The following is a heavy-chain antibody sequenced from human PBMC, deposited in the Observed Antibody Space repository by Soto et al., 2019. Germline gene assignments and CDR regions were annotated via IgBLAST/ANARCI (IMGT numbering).Heavy chain of an antibody. V-gene: IGHV5-51*01. CDR1: GYSFSTYS. Sequence: RGESLKISCKGSGYSFSTYSIGWVRQMPGKGLEWMGNIFSSDPNTRYSPSFQGQVTISADKSISTAYLQWSSLKASDTAMYYCATWRSSSWFDYWGQGTLVTVSS. CDR3: ATWRSSSWFDY. J-gene: IGHJ4*02. D-gene: IGHD6-13*01. CDR2: IFSSDPNT.